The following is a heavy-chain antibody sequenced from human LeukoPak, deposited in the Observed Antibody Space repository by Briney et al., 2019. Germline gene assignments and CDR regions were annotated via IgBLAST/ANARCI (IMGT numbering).Heavy chain of an antibody. J-gene: IGHJ4*02. D-gene: IGHD5-18*01. V-gene: IGHV4-30-4*01. Sequence: SETLSLTCAVYGGSFSGYYWSWIRQPPGKGLEWIGYIYYSGSTYYNPSLKSRVTISVDTSKNQFSLKLSSVTAADTAVYYCARDSGYSYGPFDYWGQGTLVTVSS. CDR3: ARDSGYSYGPFDY. CDR1: GGSFSGYY. CDR2: IYYSGST.